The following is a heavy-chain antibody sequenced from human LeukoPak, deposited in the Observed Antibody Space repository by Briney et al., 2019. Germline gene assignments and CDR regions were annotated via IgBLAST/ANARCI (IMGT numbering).Heavy chain of an antibody. J-gene: IGHJ4*02. Sequence: PGGSLRLSCAASGFTFSSYGMHWVRQAPGKGLEWVSLISWDGGSTYYADSVKGRFTISRDNSKNSLYLQMNSLRTEDTALYYCAKESRSGYDPYYYFDYWGQGTLVTVSS. D-gene: IGHD5-12*01. CDR2: ISWDGGST. CDR3: AKESRSGYDPYYYFDY. CDR1: GFTFSSYG. V-gene: IGHV3-43*01.